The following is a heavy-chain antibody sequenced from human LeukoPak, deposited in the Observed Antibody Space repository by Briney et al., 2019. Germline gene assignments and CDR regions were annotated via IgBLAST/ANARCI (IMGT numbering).Heavy chain of an antibody. J-gene: IGHJ4*02. CDR1: GFTFSDYS. D-gene: IGHD3-10*01. V-gene: IGHV3-21*01. Sequence: PGGSLRLSCAASGFTFSDYSMNWVRQAPGKGLEWVSSITSSSSYIYYADSVKGRFTISRDNAKNSLYLQMNSPRAEDTAMYYCARVYYYGSGSYFGYWGQGTLVTASS. CDR2: ITSSSSYI. CDR3: ARVYYYGSGSYFGY.